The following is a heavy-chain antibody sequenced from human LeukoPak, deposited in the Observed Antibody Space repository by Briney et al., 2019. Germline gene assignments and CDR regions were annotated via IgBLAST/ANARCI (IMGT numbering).Heavy chain of an antibody. V-gene: IGHV4-34*01. CDR1: GGSFSGYS. J-gene: IGHJ6*02. CDR3: ARRGRRTYYYYGMDV. Sequence: SETLSLTCAVSGGSFSGYSWSWIRQPPGKGLEWIGEINHSGSTNYNPSLKSRVTISVDTSKNQFSLKLSSVTAADTAVYYCARRGRRTYYYYGMDVWGQGTTVTVSS. D-gene: IGHD3-16*01. CDR2: INHSGST.